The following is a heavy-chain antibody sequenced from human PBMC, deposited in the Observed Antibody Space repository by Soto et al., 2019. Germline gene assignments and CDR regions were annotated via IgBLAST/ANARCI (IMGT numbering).Heavy chain of an antibody. D-gene: IGHD1-26*01. Sequence: APVEVSCKSSGYTFTGHYIHCVRQAPEQGPEWMGEIGPESGATRYAQKFQGRVTMTRDTSITTVYMELKNLSPDDTAVYYCGRGRSGQIVVFYWGQGTPVTVSS. CDR2: IGPESGAT. V-gene: IGHV1-2*02. CDR1: GYTFTGHY. J-gene: IGHJ4*02. CDR3: GRGRSGQIVVFY.